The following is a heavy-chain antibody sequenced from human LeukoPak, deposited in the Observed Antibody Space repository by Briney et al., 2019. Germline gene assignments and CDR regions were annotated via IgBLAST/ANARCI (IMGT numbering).Heavy chain of an antibody. J-gene: IGHJ4*02. CDR2: IYYSGST. D-gene: IGHD5-18*01. CDR3: ARLRDLYSFFDY. V-gene: IGHV4-59*08. CDR1: GGSISSYY. Sequence: SETLSLTCTVSGGSISSYYWSWIRQPPGKGLEWIGYIYYSGSTNYNPSLKSRVTISVDTSKNQFSLNLSSVSAADTAVYYCARLRDLYSFFDYWGQGTLVTVSS.